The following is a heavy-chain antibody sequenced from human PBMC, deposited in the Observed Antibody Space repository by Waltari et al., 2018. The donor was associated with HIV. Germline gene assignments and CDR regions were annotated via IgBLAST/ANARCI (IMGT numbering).Heavy chain of an antibody. CDR2: INPNSGGT. J-gene: IGHJ4*02. Sequence: QVQLVQSGAEVKKPGASVKVSCKASGSTFTGYYMHWVRQAPGQGLEWMGRINPNSGGTNYAQKFQGRVTMTRDTSISTAYMELSRLRSDDTAVYYCARDDRNYYDSSGYYYVSDYWGQGTLVTVSS. CDR3: ARDDRNYYDSSGYYYVSDY. D-gene: IGHD3-22*01. V-gene: IGHV1-2*06. CDR1: GSTFTGYY.